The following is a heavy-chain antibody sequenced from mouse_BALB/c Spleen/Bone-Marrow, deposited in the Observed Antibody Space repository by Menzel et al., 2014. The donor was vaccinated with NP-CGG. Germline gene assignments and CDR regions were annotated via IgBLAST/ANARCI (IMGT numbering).Heavy chain of an antibody. CDR1: GFAFSSYD. J-gene: IGHJ2*01. D-gene: IGHD1-1*01. CDR2: ISSGGGST. Sequence: DVHLVESGGGLVKPGGSLKLPCAASGFAFSSYDMSWVRQTPEKRLEWVAYISSGGGSTYYPDTVKGRFTISRDNAKNTLYLQMSSLKSEDTAMYYCAREVLRDYFDYWGQGTTLTVSP. V-gene: IGHV5-12-1*01. CDR3: AREVLRDYFDY.